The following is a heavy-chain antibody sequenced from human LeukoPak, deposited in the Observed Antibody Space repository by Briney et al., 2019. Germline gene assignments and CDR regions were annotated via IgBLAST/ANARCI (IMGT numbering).Heavy chain of an antibody. V-gene: IGHV4-34*01. J-gene: IGHJ3*02. CDR1: GGSFSGYY. Sequence: SETLSLTCAVYGGSFSGYYWSWIRQPPGKGLEWIGEINHSGSTNYNPSLKSRVTISVDTSKNQFSLKLSSVTAADTAVYYCARAGTVLRYFDWLLSRWRGAFDIWGQGTMVTVSS. D-gene: IGHD3-9*01. CDR2: INHSGST. CDR3: ARAGTVLRYFDWLLSRWRGAFDI.